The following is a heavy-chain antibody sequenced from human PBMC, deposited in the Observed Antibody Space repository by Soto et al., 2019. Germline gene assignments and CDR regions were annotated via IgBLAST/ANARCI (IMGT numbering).Heavy chain of an antibody. V-gene: IGHV1-69*12. D-gene: IGHD5-12*01. J-gene: IGHJ4*02. CDR2: IISMFCTP. CDR3: ARDLGGGYDPGDY. Sequence: QVQLVQSGAELKKPGSSVKVSCRASGATFSRSVFNWVRQSPGQGLEWMGGIISMFCTPNYSQKFEGRVTIREDESTSTGYMELNNQKSDDTAIYDCARDLGGGYDPGDYCGQGTEVTVSS. CDR1: GATFSRSV.